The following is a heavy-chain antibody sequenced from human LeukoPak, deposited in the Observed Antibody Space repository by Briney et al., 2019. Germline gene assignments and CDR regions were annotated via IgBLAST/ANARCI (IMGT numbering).Heavy chain of an antibody. CDR1: GFTFTSYA. D-gene: IGHD3-10*01. CDR2: ISSSGSYI. J-gene: IGHJ6*03. V-gene: IGHV3-21*01. Sequence: GGSLRLSCAASGFTFTSYAMSWVRQAPGKGLEGVSSISSSGSYIYYADSVKGRFTISRDDAKNSLSLQMNSLRDEDTAVYYCARSGIKMVRGLIIKSPYHMDVWGKGTTVTVSS. CDR3: ARSGIKMVRGLIIKSPYHMDV.